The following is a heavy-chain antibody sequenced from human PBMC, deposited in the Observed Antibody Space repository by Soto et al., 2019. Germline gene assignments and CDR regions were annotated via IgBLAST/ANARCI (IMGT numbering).Heavy chain of an antibody. CDR3: VRILTGYYFIDY. Sequence: SETLSLTCTVSGGSISSYYLSWIRQPPGKGLEWIGYIYYSGSTYYNPSLKSRVAISVDTSKNQFSLRLSSVTAADTAVYFCVRILTGYYFIDYWGQGTLVTVSS. CDR1: GGSISSYY. D-gene: IGHD3-9*01. J-gene: IGHJ4*02. V-gene: IGHV4-59*04. CDR2: IYYSGST.